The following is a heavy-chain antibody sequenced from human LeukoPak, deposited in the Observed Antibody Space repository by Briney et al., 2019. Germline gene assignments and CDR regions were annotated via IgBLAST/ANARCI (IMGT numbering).Heavy chain of an antibody. V-gene: IGHV1-18*01. Sequence: ASVKVSCKASGYTFTSYGFSWVRQAPGQGLEWMGWISIYNGNTNYAQNFRGRLTMTTDTSISTAYMELRSLRSDDTALYYCVREFRGGYFDYWGQGTLVTVSS. CDR2: ISIYNGNT. CDR3: VREFRGGYFDY. D-gene: IGHD3-10*01. CDR1: GYTFTSYG. J-gene: IGHJ4*02.